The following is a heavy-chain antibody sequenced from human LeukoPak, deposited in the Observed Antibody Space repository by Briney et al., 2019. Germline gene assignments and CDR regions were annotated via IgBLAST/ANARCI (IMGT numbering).Heavy chain of an antibody. Sequence: GGSLRLSCAASGFTFDDYAMHWVRQAPGKGLEWVANIKQDGSEKYYVDSVKGRFTISRDNAKNSLYLQMNSLRAEDTAVYYCARDADAFDIWGQGTMVTVSS. V-gene: IGHV3-7*01. J-gene: IGHJ3*02. CDR1: GFTFDDYA. CDR2: IKQDGSEK. CDR3: ARDADAFDI.